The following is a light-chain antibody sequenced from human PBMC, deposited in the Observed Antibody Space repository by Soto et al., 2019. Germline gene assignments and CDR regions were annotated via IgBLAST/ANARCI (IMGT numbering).Light chain of an antibody. Sequence: EVVLTQSTDTLSLSPGERATLSCRASRSVSSSYLAWYQQIPVQAPRLLIYGASSRATGIPDRFSGSGSGTDFTLTISRLEPEDCAVYYCQQYGSLLWTFGHGTKV. CDR2: GAS. CDR3: QQYGSLLWT. CDR1: RSVSSSY. V-gene: IGKV3-20*01. J-gene: IGKJ1*01.